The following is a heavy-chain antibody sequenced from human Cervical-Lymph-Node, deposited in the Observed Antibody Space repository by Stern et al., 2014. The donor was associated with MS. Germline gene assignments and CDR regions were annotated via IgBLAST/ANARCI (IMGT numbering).Heavy chain of an antibody. CDR1: GFTFTRYY. J-gene: IGHJ4*02. CDR2: INPSGDTT. Sequence: VQLVESGAEVKKPGASVKVSCQASGFTFTRYYIHWVRQAPGQGLEWMGIINPSGDTTTYAQMLQGRVTMTRDTSTSTVYMELSSLRSDDTAMYYCTKDSGSFSIDYWGQGTLVTVSS. V-gene: IGHV1-46*03. CDR3: TKDSGSFSIDY. D-gene: IGHD1-26*01.